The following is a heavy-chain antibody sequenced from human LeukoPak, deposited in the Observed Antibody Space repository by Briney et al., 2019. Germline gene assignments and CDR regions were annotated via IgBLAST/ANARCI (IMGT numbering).Heavy chain of an antibody. V-gene: IGHV1-58*01. CDR3: AAGYIGGAMVTNAFDI. CDR1: GFSFTNSA. Sequence: SVKVSCKASGFSFTNSAVQWVRQARGQGLEWIGWIVVGSGNTIYEQKFQERVTITRDMSTSTAYMELSSLRSEDTAVYYCAAGYIGGAMVTNAFDIWGQGTMVTVSS. D-gene: IGHD5-18*01. CDR2: IVVGSGNT. J-gene: IGHJ3*02.